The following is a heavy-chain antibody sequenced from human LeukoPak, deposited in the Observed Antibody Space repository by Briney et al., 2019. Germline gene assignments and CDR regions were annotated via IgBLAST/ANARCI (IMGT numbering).Heavy chain of an antibody. Sequence: SETLSLTCAVYGGSFSGYYWSWIRQPPGKGLEWIGEINHSGSTNYNPSLKSRVTISVDTSKNQFSLKLSSVTAADTAVYYCARGRRITMVRGVIIGPNWFDPWGQGTLVTGSS. J-gene: IGHJ5*02. D-gene: IGHD3-10*01. CDR2: INHSGST. V-gene: IGHV4-34*01. CDR1: GGSFSGYY. CDR3: ARGRRITMVRGVIIGPNWFDP.